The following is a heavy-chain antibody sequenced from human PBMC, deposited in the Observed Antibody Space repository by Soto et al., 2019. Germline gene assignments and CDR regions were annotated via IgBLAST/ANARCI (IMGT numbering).Heavy chain of an antibody. Sequence: EVPLLESGGGLVQPGGSLRLSCAASGFTFRSYGMSWVRQAPGKGLEWVSGISGSGASTYYADSVKGRFIISRDNSKNTLYLQMNSLRAEDTAVYYCAKDRGEGAVAVPYYFDYWGQGTLVTVSS. CDR3: AKDRGEGAVAVPYYFDY. J-gene: IGHJ4*02. D-gene: IGHD6-19*01. CDR1: GFTFRSYG. CDR2: ISGSGAST. V-gene: IGHV3-23*01.